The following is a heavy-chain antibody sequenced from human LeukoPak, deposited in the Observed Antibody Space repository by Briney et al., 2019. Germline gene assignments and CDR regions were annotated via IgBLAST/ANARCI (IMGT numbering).Heavy chain of an antibody. CDR3: ARPAYCGGDCYFYFDY. J-gene: IGHJ4*02. D-gene: IGHD2-21*02. V-gene: IGHV3-7*01. Sequence: GGSLRLSCAASGFTFSSYWMSWVRQAPGKGLEWVASIKQDGNVKYYVDSVKGRFTIFRDNAKNSLYLQMNSLRAEDTAVYYCARPAYCGGDCYFYFDYWGQGTLVTVSS. CDR1: GFTFSSYW. CDR2: IKQDGNVK.